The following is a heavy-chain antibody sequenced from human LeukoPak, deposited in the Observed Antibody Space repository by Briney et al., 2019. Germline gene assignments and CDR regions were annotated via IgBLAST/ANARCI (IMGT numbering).Heavy chain of an antibody. Sequence: PSETLSLTCTVSGGSVSSTSYYWGWIRQPPGRGLEWIGHIYYSGNTYYNPSLKSRVTISVDTSKNQFSLKLSSVTATDTAVYYCARHSTAVGAFDVWGQGTVVIVS. J-gene: IGHJ3*01. V-gene: IGHV4-39*01. CDR1: GGSVSSTSYY. CDR2: IYYSGNT. CDR3: ARHSTAVGAFDV. D-gene: IGHD6-19*01.